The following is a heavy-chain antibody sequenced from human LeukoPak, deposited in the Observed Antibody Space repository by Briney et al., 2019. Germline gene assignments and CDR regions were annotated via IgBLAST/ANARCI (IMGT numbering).Heavy chain of an antibody. CDR1: GYTFTSYD. CDR2: MNPNSGNT. D-gene: IGHD3-22*01. CDR3: ARVYYDSSGHYRVRDGFDY. J-gene: IGHJ4*02. V-gene: IGHV1-8*01. Sequence: AAVKVSCKASGYTFTSYDINWVRQATGQGVEWMGWMNPNSGNTGYAQKFQGRVTMTRNTSISTAYMELSSLRSEDTAVYSCARVYYDSSGHYRVRDGFDYWGQATLVTVSS.